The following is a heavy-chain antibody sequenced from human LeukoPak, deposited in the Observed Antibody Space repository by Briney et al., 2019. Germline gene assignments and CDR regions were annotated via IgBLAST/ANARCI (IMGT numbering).Heavy chain of an antibody. J-gene: IGHJ4*02. Sequence: GASVKVSCKASGGTFSSYAISWVRQAPGQGLEWMGRIIPILGIANYAQKFQGRVTITADKSTSTAYMELSSLRSEDTAVYYCAREYYYDSSGFSFDYWGQGTLVTVSS. CDR2: IIPILGIA. V-gene: IGHV1-69*04. CDR3: AREYYYDSSGFSFDY. D-gene: IGHD3-22*01. CDR1: GGTFSSYA.